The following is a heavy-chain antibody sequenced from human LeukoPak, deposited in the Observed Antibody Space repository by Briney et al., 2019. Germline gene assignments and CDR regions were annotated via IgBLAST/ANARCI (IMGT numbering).Heavy chain of an antibody. J-gene: IGHJ4*02. Sequence: PGRSLRLSCAASGFTFSSYGMHWVRQAPGKGLEWVAVISSDGSNAYYADSVKGRFTMSRDNSKNTLFVQMNSLRAEDTAVYYCAKDRGYSGYGYFDYWGQGTLVTVSS. CDR3: AKDRGYSGYGYFDY. CDR1: GFTFSSYG. CDR2: ISSDGSNA. D-gene: IGHD5-12*01. V-gene: IGHV3-30*18.